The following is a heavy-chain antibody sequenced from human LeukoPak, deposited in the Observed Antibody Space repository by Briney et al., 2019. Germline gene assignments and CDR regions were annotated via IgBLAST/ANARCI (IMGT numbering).Heavy chain of an antibody. V-gene: IGHV3-7*01. CDR2: IKQDGSEK. D-gene: IGHD3-10*01. J-gene: IGHJ6*03. CDR1: GFTFSSYW. Sequence: GGSLRLSCAASGFTFSSYWMSWVRQAPGKGLEWVANIKQDGSEKHYVDSVQGRFTISRDKAKNSPYLQMNSLGAEDTAVYYCARVVPKNLLSFGLNYYYMDVWGKGTTVTISS. CDR3: ARVVPKNLLSFGLNYYYMDV.